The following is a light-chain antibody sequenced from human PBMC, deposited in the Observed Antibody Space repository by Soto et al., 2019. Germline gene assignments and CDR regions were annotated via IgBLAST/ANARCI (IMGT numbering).Light chain of an antibody. CDR1: QSVLITSNNKNY. CDR3: QQYYTTLT. CDR2: WAS. Sequence: DIVMTQSPDSLAVSLGEGATINCKSSQSVLITSNNKNYLAWYQQKPGQPPKVLIAWASTRESGVPDRFSGSASGTDFTITITSLQAEDVAVYYCQQYYTTLTFGGGTKVEIK. V-gene: IGKV4-1*01. J-gene: IGKJ4*01.